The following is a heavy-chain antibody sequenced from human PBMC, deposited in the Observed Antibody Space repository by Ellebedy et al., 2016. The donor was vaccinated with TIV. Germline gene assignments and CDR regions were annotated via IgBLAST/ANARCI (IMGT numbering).Heavy chain of an antibody. D-gene: IGHD1-1*01. CDR1: GGSISSGANS. J-gene: IGHJ4*02. CDR3: ARSNWSDWGFDY. V-gene: IGHV4-30-2*01. Sequence: MPSETLSLTCAVSGGSISSGANSWSWIRQPPGKGLEWIGYIHQSGTMYYNPSLKSRVTISVDRSKNQFSLKLTSVTAADTAVYYCARSNWSDWGFDYWGQGTLVTVSS. CDR2: IHQSGTM.